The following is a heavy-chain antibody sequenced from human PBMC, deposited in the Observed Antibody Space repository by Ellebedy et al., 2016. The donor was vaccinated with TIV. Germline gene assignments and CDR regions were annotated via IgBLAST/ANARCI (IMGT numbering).Heavy chain of an antibody. V-gene: IGHV1-24*01. CDR3: ARDLGDRSGAIVPFDY. CDR2: FDPEDGET. D-gene: IGHD2-2*01. J-gene: IGHJ4*02. Sequence: ASVKVSCXVSGYTLTELSMHWVRQAPGKGLEWMGGFDPEDGETIYAQKFQGRVTMTEDTSTDTAYMELSSLRSEDTAVYYCARDLGDRSGAIVPFDYWGQGTLVTVSS. CDR1: GYTLTELS.